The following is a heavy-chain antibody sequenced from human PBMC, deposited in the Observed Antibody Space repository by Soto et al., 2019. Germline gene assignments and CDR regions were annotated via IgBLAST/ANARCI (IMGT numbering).Heavy chain of an antibody. D-gene: IGHD3-10*01. CDR3: AKDLVARGAINPSDY. CDR1: GFTFSSYA. J-gene: IGHJ4*02. V-gene: IGHV3-23*01. Sequence: GGSLRLSCAASGFTFSSYAMSWVRQAPGKGLEWVSAISGSGGSTYYADSVKGRFTISRDNSKNTLYLQMNSLRAEDTAVYYCAKDLVARGAINPSDYWGQGTLVTVSS. CDR2: ISGSGGST.